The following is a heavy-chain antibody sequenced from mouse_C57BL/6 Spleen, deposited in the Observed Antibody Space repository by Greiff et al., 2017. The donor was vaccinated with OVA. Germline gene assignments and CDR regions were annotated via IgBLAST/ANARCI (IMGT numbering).Heavy chain of an antibody. Sequence: EVMLVESGGGLVKPGGSLKLSCAASGFTFSSYAMSWVRQTPEKRLEWVATISDCGSYTYYPDNVKGRFTISRDNAKNNLYLQMSHLKFEDTAMYYCAREGLHFDYWGQGTTLTVSS. CDR1: GFTFSSYA. V-gene: IGHV5-4*01. CDR3: AREGLHFDY. D-gene: IGHD2-13*01. CDR2: ISDCGSYT. J-gene: IGHJ2*01.